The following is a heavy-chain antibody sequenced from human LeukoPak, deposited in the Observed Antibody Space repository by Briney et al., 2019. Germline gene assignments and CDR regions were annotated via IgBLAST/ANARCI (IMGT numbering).Heavy chain of an antibody. J-gene: IGHJ4*02. Sequence: KPSETLSLTCTVSGGSISSHYWSWIRQPSRKGLEWIGNIYDSGSTNYNPSLKSRVTISVDTSKNQCSLKLSSVTAADTAVYYCARQSISGSSLSYFDYWGQGTLVNVSS. D-gene: IGHD3-22*01. CDR2: IYDSGST. CDR1: GGSISSHY. V-gene: IGHV4-59*11. CDR3: ARQSISGSSLSYFDY.